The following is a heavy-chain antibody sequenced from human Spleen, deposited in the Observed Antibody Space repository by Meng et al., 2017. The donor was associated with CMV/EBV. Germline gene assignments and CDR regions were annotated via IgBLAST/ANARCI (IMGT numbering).Heavy chain of an antibody. Sequence: GESLKISCVASGFTFSAYEMIWVRQAPGKGLEWISYISSGGTAKYYSDSVRCQFTISRDKAKSSLYLQVNSLRAADTAVYYCARGRAKNGYYTGNYYWGQGTLVTVSS. D-gene: IGHD3-3*01. CDR1: GFTFSAYE. CDR2: ISSGGTAK. J-gene: IGHJ4*01. CDR3: ARGRAKNGYYTGNYY. V-gene: IGHV3-48*03.